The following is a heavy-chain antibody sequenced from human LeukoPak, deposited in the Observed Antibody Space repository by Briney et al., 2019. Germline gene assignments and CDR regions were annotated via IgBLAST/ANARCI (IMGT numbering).Heavy chain of an antibody. V-gene: IGHV4-39*01. CDR1: GGSIGSSGYF. CDR2: IYYGGNT. J-gene: IGHJ4*02. CDR3: ARVADSYGFAQNYYFDY. Sequence: SETLSLTCTVFGGSIGSSGYFWGWIRQPPGKGLEWIGSIYYGGNTYYNPSLKSRVTISVDTSKNQFSLKLSSVTAADTAVYYCARVADSYGFAQNYYFDYWGQGTLVTVSS. D-gene: IGHD5-18*01.